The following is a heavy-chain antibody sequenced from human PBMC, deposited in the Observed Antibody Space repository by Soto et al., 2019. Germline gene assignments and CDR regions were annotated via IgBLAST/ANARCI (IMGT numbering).Heavy chain of an antibody. CDR2: MSGTGGST. V-gene: IGHV3-23*01. Sequence: EVQLLESGGGLVQPGRSLRLSCAASGFTFSSYAMNWVRQAPGKGLEWVSAMSGTGGSTYYADSVKGRFTLSRDNSKNTLYLQMSSLSVEDTAVFYCAKAGFSSGWSPSYFDYWGQGTLVTVSS. J-gene: IGHJ4*02. D-gene: IGHD6-19*01. CDR1: GFTFSSYA. CDR3: AKAGFSSGWSPSYFDY.